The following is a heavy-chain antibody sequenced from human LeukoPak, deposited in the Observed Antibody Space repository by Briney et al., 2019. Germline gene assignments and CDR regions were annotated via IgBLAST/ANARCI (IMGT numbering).Heavy chain of an antibody. D-gene: IGHD4-17*01. CDR2: INHSGST. J-gene: IGHJ3*02. CDR1: GGSFSGYY. CDR3: ARDPGEDAFDI. Sequence: PSETLSLTCAVYGGSFSGYYWSWIRQPPGKGLEWIGEINHSGSTNYNPSLKSRVTISVDTSKNQFSLKLSSVTAADTAVYYCARDPGEDAFDIWGQGTMVTVSS. V-gene: IGHV4-34*01.